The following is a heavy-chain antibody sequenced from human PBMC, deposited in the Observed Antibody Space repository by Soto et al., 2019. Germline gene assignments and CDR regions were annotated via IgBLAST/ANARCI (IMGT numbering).Heavy chain of an antibody. D-gene: IGHD6-19*01. Sequence: QVQLVQSGAEVKKPGASVKVSCKASGYTFTSYYMHWVRQTPGQGLEWMGIINHSGGSTSYAQKFQGRVTMTRDTSTSTVYMELSSLRSEDTAVYYCARQLWLVLAFDYWCQGTLVTVSS. CDR1: GYTFTSYY. CDR3: ARQLWLVLAFDY. J-gene: IGHJ4*02. V-gene: IGHV1-46*01. CDR2: INHSGGST.